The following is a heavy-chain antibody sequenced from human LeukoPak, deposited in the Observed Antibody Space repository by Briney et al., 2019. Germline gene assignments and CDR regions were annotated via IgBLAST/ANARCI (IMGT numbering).Heavy chain of an antibody. V-gene: IGHV4-34*01. CDR3: ARRSGGFSSSWCDY. Sequence: SQTLSLTCAVYGGSFTVYYWSWIRDPPGKRLERIKEINHLGNTNYNPSLKSRVTISVDTSKNQFSLTVSSVTAADTAIYYCARRSGGFSSSWCDYWGRGTLVTVSS. CDR1: GGSFTVYY. J-gene: IGHJ4*02. CDR2: INHLGNT. D-gene: IGHD6-13*01.